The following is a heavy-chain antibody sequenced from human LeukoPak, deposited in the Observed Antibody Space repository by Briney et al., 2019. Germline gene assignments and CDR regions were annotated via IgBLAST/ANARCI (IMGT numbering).Heavy chain of an antibody. CDR1: GFTFSSYE. Sequence: GGSLRLSCAASGFTFSSYEMNWVRQAPGKGLEWVSYISSSGSTIYYADSVKGRFTISRDNAKNSLYLQMNSLRAEDTAVYYCARTEEPGVAVAGTWILDYWGQGTLVTVSS. D-gene: IGHD6-19*01. V-gene: IGHV3-48*03. J-gene: IGHJ4*02. CDR3: ARTEEPGVAVAGTWILDY. CDR2: ISSSGSTI.